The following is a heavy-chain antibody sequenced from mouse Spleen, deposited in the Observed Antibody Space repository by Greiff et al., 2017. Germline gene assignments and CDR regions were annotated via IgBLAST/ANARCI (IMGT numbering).Heavy chain of an antibody. J-gene: IGHJ3*01. CDR3: TTDGPFAY. CDR2: IDPENGDT. Sequence: EVKLQESGAELVRPGASVKLSCTASGFNIKDDYMHWVKQRPEQGLEWIGWIDPENGDTEYASKFQGKATITADTSSNTAYLQLSSLTSEDTAVYYCTTDGPFAYWGQGTLVTVSA. D-gene: IGHD2-3*01. CDR1: GFNIKDDY. V-gene: IGHV14-4*01.